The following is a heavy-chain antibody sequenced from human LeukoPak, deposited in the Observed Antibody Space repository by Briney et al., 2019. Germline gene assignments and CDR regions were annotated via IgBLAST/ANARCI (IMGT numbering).Heavy chain of an antibody. J-gene: IGHJ6*02. V-gene: IGHV3-23*01. CDR2: ISGSGGST. Sequence: GGSLRLSCAASGFTFSSYVMSWVRQAPGKGLEWVSAISGSGGSTYYADSVKGRFTISRDNSKNTLYLQMNSLRAEDTAVYYCAKELDVVVVAATQVYYYGMDVWGQGTTVTVSS. D-gene: IGHD2-15*01. CDR3: AKELDVVVVAATQVYYYGMDV. CDR1: GFTFSSYV.